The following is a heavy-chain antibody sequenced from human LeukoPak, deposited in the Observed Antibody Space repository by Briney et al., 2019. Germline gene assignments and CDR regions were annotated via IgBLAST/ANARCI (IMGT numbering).Heavy chain of an antibody. V-gene: IGHV1-18*01. CDR1: GYTFTSYG. J-gene: IGHJ6*02. Sequence: ASVKVSCKASGYTFTSYGISWVRQAPGQGLEWMGWISAYNGNTNYAQKFQGRVTITADKSTSTAYMELSSLRSEDTAVYYCARADYGDYGEYYGMDVWGQGTTVTVSS. D-gene: IGHD4-17*01. CDR3: ARADYGDYGEYYGMDV. CDR2: ISAYNGNT.